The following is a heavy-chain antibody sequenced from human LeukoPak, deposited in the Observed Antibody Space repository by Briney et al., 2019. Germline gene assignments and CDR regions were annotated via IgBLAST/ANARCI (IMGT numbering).Heavy chain of an antibody. CDR1: GGSISSGGYS. CDR2: IYHSGST. Sequence: SETLSLTCAVSGGSISSGGYSWSWIRQPPGKGLEWIGYIYHSGSTYYNPSLKSRVTISVDRSKNQFSLKLSSVTAADTAVYYCVRGWYYYDSSGYPEGAFDIWGQGTMVTVSS. D-gene: IGHD3-22*01. CDR3: VRGWYYYDSSGYPEGAFDI. J-gene: IGHJ3*02. V-gene: IGHV4-30-2*01.